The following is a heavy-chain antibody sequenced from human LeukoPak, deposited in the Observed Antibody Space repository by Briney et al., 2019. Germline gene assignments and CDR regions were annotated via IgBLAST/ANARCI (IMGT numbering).Heavy chain of an antibody. CDR2: ISYDGSNK. J-gene: IGHJ4*02. V-gene: IGHV3-30-3*01. CDR3: ASMNPGIAVAF. Sequence: GGSLRLSCAASGFTFSSSAMSWVRQAPGKGLEWVAVISYDGSNKYYADSVKGRFTISRDNSKNTLYLQMNSLRAEDTAVYYCASMNPGIAVAFWGQGTLVTVSS. CDR1: GFTFSSSA. D-gene: IGHD6-19*01.